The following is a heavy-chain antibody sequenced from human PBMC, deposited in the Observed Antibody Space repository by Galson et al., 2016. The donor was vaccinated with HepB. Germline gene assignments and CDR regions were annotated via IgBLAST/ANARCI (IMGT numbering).Heavy chain of an antibody. Sequence: SLRLSCAASGFTVSSNYLSWVRQAPGKGLEWVSIVYSDGSTYYSDSVRGRFTIPRDNSNNIVYLQMNSLSAEDTAVYFCAKNKATARVWGHYYYYMDVWGKGTTVTVSS. CDR2: VYSDGST. D-gene: IGHD3-16*01. J-gene: IGHJ6*03. CDR3: AKNKATARVWGHYYYYMDV. V-gene: IGHV3-53*01. CDR1: GFTVSSNY.